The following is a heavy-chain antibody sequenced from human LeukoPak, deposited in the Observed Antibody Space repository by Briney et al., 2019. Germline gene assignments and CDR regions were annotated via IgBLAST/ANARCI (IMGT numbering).Heavy chain of an antibody. Sequence: SVKVSCKASGGTFSSYAISWVRQAPGQGLEWMGGIIPIFGTADYAQKFQGRVTITADESTSTAYMELSSLRSEDTAVYYCARVSPSQQLVRGGPFDYWGQGTLVTVSS. J-gene: IGHJ4*02. CDR1: GGTFSSYA. CDR3: ARVSPSQQLVRGGPFDY. V-gene: IGHV1-69*13. D-gene: IGHD6-13*01. CDR2: IIPIFGTA.